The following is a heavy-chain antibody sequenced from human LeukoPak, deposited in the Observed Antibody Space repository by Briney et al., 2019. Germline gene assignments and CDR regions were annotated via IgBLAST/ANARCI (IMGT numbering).Heavy chain of an antibody. V-gene: IGHV4-61*01. CDR3: ARGGAYLFDY. CDR2: IYYSGST. Sequence: PSETLSLTCTVSGGSFITSNYYWAWIRQPPGKGLEWIGYIYYSGSTNYNPSLKSRVTISVDTSKNQFSLKLSSVTAADTAVYYCARGGAYLFDYWGQGTLVTVSS. D-gene: IGHD3-16*01. J-gene: IGHJ4*02. CDR1: GGSFITSNYY.